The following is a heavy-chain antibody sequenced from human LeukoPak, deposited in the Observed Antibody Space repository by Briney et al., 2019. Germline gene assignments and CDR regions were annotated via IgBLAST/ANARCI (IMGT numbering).Heavy chain of an antibody. CDR3: ISEVGKGSH. J-gene: IGHJ4*02. CDR2: IKSDGSNI. Sequence: GGSLRLSCAASGFTFSSYWMHWVRQAPGKGLVWVSNIKSDGSNINYADSVKGRFTISRDNANNTLYLQMNSLRAEDAAVYYCISEVGKGSHWGQGTLVTVSS. CDR1: GFTFSSYW. V-gene: IGHV3-74*01. D-gene: IGHD1-26*01.